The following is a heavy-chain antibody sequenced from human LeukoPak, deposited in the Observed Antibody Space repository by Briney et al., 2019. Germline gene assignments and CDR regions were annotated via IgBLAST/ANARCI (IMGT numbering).Heavy chain of an antibody. CDR2: IYYSGST. J-gene: IGHJ4*02. CDR3: AREAYCGGDCSPHFDY. Sequence: SDTLSLTCTVSGGSISSYYWSWIRQPPGKALEWLGYIYYSGSTNYNPSLKSRVTISVDTSKNQFSLKLSSVTAADTAVYYCAREAYCGGDCSPHFDYWGQGTLVTVSS. D-gene: IGHD2-21*02. V-gene: IGHV4-59*01. CDR1: GGSISSYY.